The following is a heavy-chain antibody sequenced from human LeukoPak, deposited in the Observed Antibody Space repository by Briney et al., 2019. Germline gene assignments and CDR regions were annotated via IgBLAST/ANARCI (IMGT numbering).Heavy chain of an antibody. CDR3: ARDGLEPADY. D-gene: IGHD1-1*01. CDR1: GFTFSSYA. J-gene: IGHJ4*02. V-gene: IGHV3-48*01. Sequence: GRSLRLSCAASGFTFSSYAMHWVRQVPGKGLEWVSYISSSSSTIYYADSVKGRFTISRDNAKNSLYLQMNSLRAEDTAVYYCARDGLEPADYWGQGTLVTVSS. CDR2: ISSSSSTI.